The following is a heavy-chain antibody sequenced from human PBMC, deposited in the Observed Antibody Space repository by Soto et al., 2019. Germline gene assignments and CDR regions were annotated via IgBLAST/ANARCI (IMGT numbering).Heavy chain of an antibody. V-gene: IGHV4-31*03. D-gene: IGHD6-6*01. CDR3: ARVGISSSDAFDI. CDR1: GGSISSGGYY. CDR2: IYYTGNT. J-gene: IGHJ3*02. Sequence: QVQLQESGPGLVKPSQTPSLTCTVSGGSISSGGYYWSWIRQHPEKGLEWIGYIYYTGNTYYNASLKSRVTISVDTSNNQFSLKLSSVTAADTAVYYCARVGISSSDAFDIWGQGTTVTVSS.